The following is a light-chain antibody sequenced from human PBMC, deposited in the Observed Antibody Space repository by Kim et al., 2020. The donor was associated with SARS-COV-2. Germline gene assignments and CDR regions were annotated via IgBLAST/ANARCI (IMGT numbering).Light chain of an antibody. CDR2: LEGSGSY. CDR1: SGHSSYT. Sequence: SSVKLTCTLSSGHSSYTIAWHQQQPGKAPRYLMKLEGSGSYNKGSGVPDRFSGSSSGADRYLTISNLQSEDEADYYCETWDSNTAVFGGGTQLTVL. CDR3: ETWDSNTAV. V-gene: IGLV4-60*03. J-gene: IGLJ3*02.